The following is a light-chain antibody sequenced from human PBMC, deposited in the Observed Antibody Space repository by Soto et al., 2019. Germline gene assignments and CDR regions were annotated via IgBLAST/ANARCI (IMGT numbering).Light chain of an antibody. Sequence: EIVLTQSPGTLSLSAGESATLSCRASQNVSRHYLAWYQRKPGQGPRLLIYGATSRPTGIPDRFSGSGSGTDFTLTISRLETEDFAVYYCQQYGASPPTVGGGTKVDIK. V-gene: IGKV3-20*01. CDR2: GAT. CDR1: QNVSRHY. CDR3: QQYGASPPT. J-gene: IGKJ4*01.